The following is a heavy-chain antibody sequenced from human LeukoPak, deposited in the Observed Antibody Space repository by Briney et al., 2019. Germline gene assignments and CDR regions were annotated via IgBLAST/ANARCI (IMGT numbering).Heavy chain of an antibody. CDR2: ISSSGSTI. CDR3: AGYCGGDSPWGAFDI. Sequence: PGGSLRLSCAASGFTFSDYYMSWIRQAPGKGLEWVSYISSSGSTIYYADSVKGRFTISRDNAKNPLYLQMNSLRAEDTAVYYCAGYCGGDSPWGAFDIWGQGTMVTVSS. D-gene: IGHD2-21*01. V-gene: IGHV3-11*04. J-gene: IGHJ3*02. CDR1: GFTFSDYY.